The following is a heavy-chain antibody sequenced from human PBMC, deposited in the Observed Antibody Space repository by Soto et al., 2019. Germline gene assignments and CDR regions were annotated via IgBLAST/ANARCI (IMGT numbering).Heavy chain of an antibody. CDR1: GFAFRSYG. CDR2: IAYDGSTE. V-gene: IGHV3-30*03. CDR3: ARGGGSSSPTGYYYYGMDV. Sequence: GGSLRLSCAASGFAFRSYGMHWVRQAPGKGLEWVAVIAYDGSTEYYADSVKGRFTISRDNYKNTRYLQMNSLRAEDTAVYHCARGGGSSSPTGYYYYGMDVWGQGTTVTVSS. J-gene: IGHJ6*02. D-gene: IGHD6-13*01.